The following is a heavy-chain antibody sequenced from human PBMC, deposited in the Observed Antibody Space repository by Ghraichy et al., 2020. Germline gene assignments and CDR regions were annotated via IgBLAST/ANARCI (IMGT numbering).Heavy chain of an antibody. CDR2: INHSGST. J-gene: IGHJ6*02. CDR3: ARLRPLLSAYYDILTGYYYYYYYGMDV. Sequence: SETLSLTCAVYGGSFSGYYWSWIRQPPGKGLEWIGEINHSGSTNYNPSLKRRVTISVDTSKNQFSLKLSSVTAADTAVYYCARLRPLLSAYYDILTGYYYYYYYGMDVWGQGTTVTVSS. V-gene: IGHV4-34*01. CDR1: GGSFSGYY. D-gene: IGHD3-9*01.